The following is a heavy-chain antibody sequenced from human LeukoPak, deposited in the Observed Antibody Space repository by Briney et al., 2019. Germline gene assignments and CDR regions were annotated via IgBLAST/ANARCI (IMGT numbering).Heavy chain of an antibody. J-gene: IGHJ4*02. Sequence: ASVKVSCKASGYTFTSYGIGWVRQAPGQGLEWMGWISAYNGNTNYAQKLQGRVTMTTDTSTSTAYMELRSLRSDDTAVYYCARDRTYDILTGYSDFDYWGQGTLVTVSS. V-gene: IGHV1-18*01. D-gene: IGHD3-9*01. CDR2: ISAYNGNT. CDR1: GYTFTSYG. CDR3: ARDRTYDILTGYSDFDY.